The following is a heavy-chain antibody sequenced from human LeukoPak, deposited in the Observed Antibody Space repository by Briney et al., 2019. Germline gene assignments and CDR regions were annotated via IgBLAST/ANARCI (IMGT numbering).Heavy chain of an antibody. V-gene: IGHV1-69*13. CDR3: ARTATPPHSSSWYEDGVLAFDI. Sequence: SVKVSCKASGGTFSSYAISWVRQAPGQGLEWMGGIIPIFGTANYAQKFQGRVTITADESTSTAYMELSGLRSEDTAVYYCARTATPPHSSSWYEDGVLAFDIWGQGTMVTVSS. D-gene: IGHD6-13*01. J-gene: IGHJ3*02. CDR1: GGTFSSYA. CDR2: IIPIFGTA.